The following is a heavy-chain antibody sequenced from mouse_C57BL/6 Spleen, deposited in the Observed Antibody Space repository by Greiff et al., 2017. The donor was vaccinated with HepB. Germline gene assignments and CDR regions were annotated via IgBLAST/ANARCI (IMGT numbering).Heavy chain of an antibody. V-gene: IGHV1-50*01. D-gene: IGHD2-5*01. CDR2: IDPSDSYT. J-gene: IGHJ4*01. CDR1: GYTFTSYW. CDR3: AKAYYSNYGYAMDY. Sequence: QVQLQQPGAELVKPGASVKLSCKASGYTFTSYWMQWVKQRPGQGLEWIGEIDPSDSYTNYNQKFKGKATLTVDTSSSTAYMQISSLTSEDSAVYYCAKAYYSNYGYAMDYWGQGTSVTVSS.